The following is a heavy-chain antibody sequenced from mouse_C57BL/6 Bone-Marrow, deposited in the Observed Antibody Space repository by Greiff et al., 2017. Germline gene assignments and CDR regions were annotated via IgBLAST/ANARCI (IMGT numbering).Heavy chain of an antibody. CDR2: ISNGGGST. Sequence: EVHLVESGGGLVQPGGSLKLSCAASGFTFSDYYMYWVRQTPEKRLEWVAYISNGGGSTYYPDTVKGRFTISRDTAKNTLFLQMTSLRSEDTAMYYCARPMDYWGQGTSVTVSS. CDR1: GFTFSDYY. CDR3: ARPMDY. J-gene: IGHJ4*01. V-gene: IGHV5-12*03.